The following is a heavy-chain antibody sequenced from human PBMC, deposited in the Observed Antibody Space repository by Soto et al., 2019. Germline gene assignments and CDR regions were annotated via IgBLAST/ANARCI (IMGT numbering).Heavy chain of an antibody. J-gene: IGHJ6*03. Sequence: EVQLVESGGGLVKPGGSLRLSCAASGFTFSSYSMNWVRQSPGKGLEWVSSISSRSSYIYYADSVKGRFTISRDNAKNSLYLQRNSLRAEDTAVYYCAREKGGDYYYYYYMDVWGKGTTVTVSS. V-gene: IGHV3-21*01. CDR3: AREKGGDYYYYYYMDV. CDR1: GFTFSSYS. D-gene: IGHD2-21*02. CDR2: ISSRSSYI.